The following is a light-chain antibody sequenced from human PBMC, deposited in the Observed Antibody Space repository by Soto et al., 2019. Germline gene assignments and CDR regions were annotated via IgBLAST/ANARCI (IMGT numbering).Light chain of an antibody. CDR3: QQRSNWPRT. CDR1: QSASNN. CDR2: DAS. Sequence: EIVLTQSPATLSLSPGERATLSCRASQSASNNLGWYQQKPGQAPRLLIYDASNRATDIPARFSGSGSGTDFTLTINSLEPEDFAVYYCQQRSNWPRTFGQGTKLEIK. J-gene: IGKJ2*01. V-gene: IGKV3-11*01.